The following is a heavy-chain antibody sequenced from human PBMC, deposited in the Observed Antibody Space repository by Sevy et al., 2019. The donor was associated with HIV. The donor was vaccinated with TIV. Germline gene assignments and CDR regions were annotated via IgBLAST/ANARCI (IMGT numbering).Heavy chain of an antibody. CDR1: GFTFSSYA. Sequence: GGYLRLSCAASGFTFSSYAMSWVRQAPGKGLEWVSAISGSGGSTYYADSVKGRFTISRDNSKNTLYLQMNSLRAEDTAVYYCAKDLVGCSSTSCPSFYGMDVWGQGTTVTVSS. J-gene: IGHJ6*02. D-gene: IGHD2-2*01. CDR3: AKDLVGCSSTSCPSFYGMDV. V-gene: IGHV3-23*01. CDR2: ISGSGGST.